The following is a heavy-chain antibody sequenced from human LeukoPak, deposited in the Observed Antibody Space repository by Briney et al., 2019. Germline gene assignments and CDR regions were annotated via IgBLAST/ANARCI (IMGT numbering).Heavy chain of an antibody. CDR1: GFTFSSYW. J-gene: IGHJ4*02. V-gene: IGHV3-7*01. D-gene: IGHD3-3*01. CDR3: ARVFPPAYDFWSGYYTN. Sequence: GGSLRLSCAASGFTFSSYWMSWVRQAPGKGLEWVANIKQDGSEKYYVDSVKGRFTISRDNAKNSLYLQMNSLRAEDTAVYYCARVFPPAYDFWSGYYTNWGQGTLVTVSS. CDR2: IKQDGSEK.